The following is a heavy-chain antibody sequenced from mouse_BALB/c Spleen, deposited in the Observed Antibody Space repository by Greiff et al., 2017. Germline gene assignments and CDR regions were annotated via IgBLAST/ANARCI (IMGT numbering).Heavy chain of an antibody. CDR2: IWAGGST. CDR1: GFSLTSYG. V-gene: IGHV2-9*02. Sequence: QVQLKESGPGLVAPSQSLSITCTVSGFSLTSYGVHWVRQPPGKGLEWLGVIWAGGSTNYNSALMSRLSISKDNSKSQVFLKMNSLQTDDTAMYYCARDNDYDAMDYWGQGTSVTVSS. CDR3: ARDNDYDAMDY. J-gene: IGHJ4*01.